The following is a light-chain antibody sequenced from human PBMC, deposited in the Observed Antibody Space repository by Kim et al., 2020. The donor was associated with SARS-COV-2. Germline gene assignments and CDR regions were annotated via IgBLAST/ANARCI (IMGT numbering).Light chain of an antibody. V-gene: IGLV3-1*01. J-gene: IGLJ1*01. CDR3: QAWDSSTGGV. CDR2: QDS. CDR1: KLGDKY. Sequence: SPGQTASITCSGGKLGDKYACWYQQKPGQSPVLVIYQDSKRPSGIPERFSGSNSGNTATLTISGTQAMDEADYYCQAWDSSTGGVFGTGTKVTVL.